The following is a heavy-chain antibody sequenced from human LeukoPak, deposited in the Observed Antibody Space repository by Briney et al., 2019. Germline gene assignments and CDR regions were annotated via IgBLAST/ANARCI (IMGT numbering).Heavy chain of an antibody. Sequence: GGSLRLSCAASGFTFSSYGMHWVRQAPGKGLEWVAVISCDGSNKYYADSVKGRFTISRDNAKNTLYLQMNSLRAEDTAVYYCAGEISSGCYDYWGQGTLVTVSS. J-gene: IGHJ4*02. V-gene: IGHV3-30*03. CDR3: AGEISSGCYDY. D-gene: IGHD6-19*01. CDR1: GFTFSSYG. CDR2: ISCDGSNK.